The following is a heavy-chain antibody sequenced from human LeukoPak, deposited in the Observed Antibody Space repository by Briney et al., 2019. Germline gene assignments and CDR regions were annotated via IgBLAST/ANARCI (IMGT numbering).Heavy chain of an antibody. J-gene: IGHJ4*02. D-gene: IGHD2-2*02. Sequence: GASVKVSCKASGGTFSSYAISWVRQAPGQGLEWMGRIIPILGIANYAQKFQDRVTITADKSTSTAYMELSSLRSEDTAVYYCARDDRGYCSSTSCYTGTRFDYWGQGTLVTVSS. V-gene: IGHV1-69*04. CDR1: GGTFSSYA. CDR2: IIPILGIA. CDR3: ARDDRGYCSSTSCYTGTRFDY.